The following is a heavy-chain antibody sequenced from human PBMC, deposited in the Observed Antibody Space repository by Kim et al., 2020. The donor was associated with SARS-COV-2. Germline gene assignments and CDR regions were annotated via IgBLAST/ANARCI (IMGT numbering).Heavy chain of an antibody. D-gene: IGHD3-22*01. CDR2: INTNTGNP. CDR1: GYTFSSYG. J-gene: IGHJ4*02. CDR3: ARQEYDSSSYRQGFDY. Sequence: ASVKVCCKASGYTFSSYGMNWVRQAPGQGLEWMGWINTNTGNPTYAQGFTGRFVFSLDTSVSTAYLQISSLKAEDTAVYFCARQEYDSSSYRQGFDYWGQGTLVTVSS. V-gene: IGHV7-4-1*02.